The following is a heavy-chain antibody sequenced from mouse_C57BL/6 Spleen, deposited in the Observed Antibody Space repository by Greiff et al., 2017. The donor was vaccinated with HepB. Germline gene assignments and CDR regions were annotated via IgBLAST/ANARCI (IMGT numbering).Heavy chain of an antibody. J-gene: IGHJ2*01. D-gene: IGHD4-1*01. CDR2: IYPGSGST. CDR3: ARTGLYYFDY. Sequence: VQLQQSGAELVKPGASVKMSCKASGYTFTSYWITWVKQRPGQGLEWIGDIYPGSGSTNYHEKFKSKATLTVDTSSSTAYMQLSSLTSEDSAVYYCARTGLYYFDYWGQGTTLTVSS. CDR1: GYTFTSYW. V-gene: IGHV1-55*01.